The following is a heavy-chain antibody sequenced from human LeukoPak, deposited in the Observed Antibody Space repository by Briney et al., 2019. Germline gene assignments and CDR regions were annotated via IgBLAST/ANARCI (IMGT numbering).Heavy chain of an antibody. V-gene: IGHV3-66*04. Sequence: GGSLRLSCAGSGFTVSSNYMSWVRQAPGKGLEWLSIMYTGGNTHDAETVKGRFTISRDKSKNTVFLQMNSLRAEDTAVYYCARLSGSGFFFDYWGQGTLVTVSS. CDR3: ARLSGSGFFFDY. D-gene: IGHD3-10*01. J-gene: IGHJ4*02. CDR1: GFTVSSNY. CDR2: MYTGGNT.